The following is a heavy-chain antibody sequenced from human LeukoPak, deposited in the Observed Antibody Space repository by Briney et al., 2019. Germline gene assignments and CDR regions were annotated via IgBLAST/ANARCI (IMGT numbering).Heavy chain of an antibody. CDR3: ARGRDFDY. D-gene: IGHD5-24*01. V-gene: IGHV4-39*07. J-gene: IGHJ4*02. CDR1: GGSISSSSYF. Sequence: PSETLSLTCNVSGGSISSSSYFWGWIRQPPGKGLEWIGSIYYSGSTYYNPSLKSRVTISVDTSKNQFSLKLSSVTAADTAMYYCARGRDFDYWGQGTLVTVSS. CDR2: IYYSGST.